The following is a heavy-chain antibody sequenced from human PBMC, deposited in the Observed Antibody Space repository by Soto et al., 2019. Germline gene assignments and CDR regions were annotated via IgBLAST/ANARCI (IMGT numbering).Heavy chain of an antibody. J-gene: IGHJ5*02. CDR2: TNEDGTIT. Sequence: EVQLVESGGGLVQPGGSLRLTCAASGFTFSRYWMHWVRQVPGKGLVWVSRTNEDGTITNYADSVQGRFTISRDNAKNTLYLQMNSLRGEDTAVYYCASDLAGQQGSWGQGTVVTVTS. CDR3: ASDLAGQQGS. V-gene: IGHV3-74*01. CDR1: GFTFSRYW. D-gene: IGHD6-13*01.